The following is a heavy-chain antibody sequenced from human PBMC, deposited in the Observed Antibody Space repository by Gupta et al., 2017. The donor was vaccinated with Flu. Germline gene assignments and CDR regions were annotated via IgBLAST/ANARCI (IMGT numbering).Heavy chain of an antibody. V-gene: IGHV3-11*06. CDR1: GVTRRDCH. CDR3: ARDFDWAFQH. CDR2: IGSGGNT. Sequence: VQLVESGGDLVQPGGSLRLSCAASGVTRRDCHMSWVRQATGRGLEWLSYIGSGGNTDYAESVRCRFTISRDNAKNTLYLQMNNLRDEDTAVYYCARDFDWAFQHWGQGILVTVSS. D-gene: IGHD3-9*01. J-gene: IGHJ1*01.